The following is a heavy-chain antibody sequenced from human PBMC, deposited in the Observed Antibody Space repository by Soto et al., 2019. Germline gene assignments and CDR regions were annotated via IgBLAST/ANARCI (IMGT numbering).Heavy chain of an antibody. Sequence: QVQLQESGPGLVKPSGTLSLTCGVSSDSISSSTWWTWVRQPPGKGREWIGEIYHTGSTNYNPSLKSRVTISVDKSKNQFSLKLSSVTAADTAVYYCARVVVATYSSTFDPWGQGTLVTVSS. J-gene: IGHJ5*02. CDR3: ARVVVATYSSTFDP. D-gene: IGHD6-13*01. CDR2: IYHTGST. V-gene: IGHV4-4*02. CDR1: SDSISSSTW.